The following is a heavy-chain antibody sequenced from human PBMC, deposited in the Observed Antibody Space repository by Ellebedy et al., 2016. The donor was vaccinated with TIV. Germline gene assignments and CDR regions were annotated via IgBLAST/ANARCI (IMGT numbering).Heavy chain of an antibody. V-gene: IGHV3-30*18. CDR3: AKDLEGYVAAAGTYYYYGMDV. CDR1: GFTFSSYG. D-gene: IGHD6-13*01. Sequence: GESLKISXAASGFTFSSYGMHWVRQAPGKGLEWVAVISYDGSNKYYADSVKGRFTISRDNSKNTLYLQMNSLRAEDTAVYYCAKDLEGYVAAAGTYYYYGMDVWGQGTTVTVSS. CDR2: ISYDGSNK. J-gene: IGHJ6*02.